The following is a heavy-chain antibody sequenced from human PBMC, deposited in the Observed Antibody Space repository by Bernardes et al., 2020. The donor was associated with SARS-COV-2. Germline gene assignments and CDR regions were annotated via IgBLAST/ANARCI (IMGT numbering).Heavy chain of an antibody. J-gene: IGHJ6*02. CDR3: ARVEGRYCSSTSCSSYGMDV. CDR1: GFTFSSYW. V-gene: IGHV3-74*01. Sequence: GGSLRLSCAASGFTFSSYWMHWVRQAPGKGLVWVSRINSDGSSTSYADSVKGRFTISRDNAKNTLYLQMNSLRAEDTAVYYCARVEGRYCSSTSCSSYGMDVWGQGTTVTVSS. D-gene: IGHD2-2*01. CDR2: INSDGSST.